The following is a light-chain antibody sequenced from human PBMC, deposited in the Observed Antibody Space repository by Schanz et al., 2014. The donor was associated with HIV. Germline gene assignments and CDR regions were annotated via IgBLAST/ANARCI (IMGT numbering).Light chain of an antibody. Sequence: EIVMTQSPATLSVSPGERATLSCRASQSVSSYLAWYQQKPGQAPRLLMYGASSRATGIPDRFSGSGSGTDFTLTISRVEPEDYAVYYCQQYGSLPWTFGQGTKVEVK. J-gene: IGKJ1*01. CDR3: QQYGSLPWT. V-gene: IGKV3-20*01. CDR1: QSVSSY. CDR2: GAS.